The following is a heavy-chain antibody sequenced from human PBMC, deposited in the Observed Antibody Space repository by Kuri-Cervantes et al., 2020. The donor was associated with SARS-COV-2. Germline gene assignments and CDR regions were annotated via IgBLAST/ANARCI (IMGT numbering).Heavy chain of an antibody. V-gene: IGHV4-34*01. J-gene: IGHJ4*02. CDR1: GGSFSAYY. CDR3: AQLEGYYDSSGYYDY. Sequence: SETLSLTCAVYGGSFSAYYWGWIRQPPGKGLEWIGEINHSGSTNYNPSLKSRVTISVDTSKTQYSLKLSSVTAADTAVYYCAQLEGYYDSSGYYDYWGQGTLVTVSS. D-gene: IGHD3-22*01. CDR2: INHSGST.